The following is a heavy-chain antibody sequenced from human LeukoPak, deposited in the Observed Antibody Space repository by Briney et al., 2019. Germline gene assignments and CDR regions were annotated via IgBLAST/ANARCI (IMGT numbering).Heavy chain of an antibody. V-gene: IGHV3-23*01. CDR2: ISGSGAST. CDR1: GFTFSSYA. Sequence: QSGGSLRLSCAASGFTFSSYAMSWVRQAPGKGLEWVSAISGSGASTYYADSVRGRFTISRDNSKNTLYLQMNSLRAEDTAVYYCARDRVDFWSGYRPQYYYYYYYMDVWGKGTTVTVSS. D-gene: IGHD3-3*01. J-gene: IGHJ6*03. CDR3: ARDRVDFWSGYRPQYYYYYYYMDV.